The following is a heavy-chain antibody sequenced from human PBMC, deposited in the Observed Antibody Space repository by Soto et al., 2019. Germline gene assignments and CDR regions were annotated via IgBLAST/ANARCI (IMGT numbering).Heavy chain of an antibody. V-gene: IGHV1-69*13. CDR3: ARSYPYCTNGVCYTFWFDP. Sequence: SVKVSCKASGGTFSSYSISWVLQAPGQGLEWMGGIIPIFGTANYAQKFQGRVTITADESTSTAYMELSSLRSEDTAVYYCARSYPYCTNGVCYTFWFDPWGQGTLVTVSS. D-gene: IGHD2-8*01. J-gene: IGHJ5*02. CDR1: GGTFSSYS. CDR2: IIPIFGTA.